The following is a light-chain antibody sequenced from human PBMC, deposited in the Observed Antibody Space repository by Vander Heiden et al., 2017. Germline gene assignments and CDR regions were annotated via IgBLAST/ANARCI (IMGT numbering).Light chain of an antibody. CDR3: QQSYSTPFT. CDR1: QSISSY. J-gene: IGKJ2*01. V-gene: IGKV1-39*01. CDR2: AAS. Sequence: DIQITHSPSSLSASVGDRVTITFRASQSISSYLNWYQQKPGKAPKLLIYAASSLQSGVPSRFSGSGSGTDFTLTISSLQPEDFATYYCQQSYSTPFTFGQGTKLEIK.